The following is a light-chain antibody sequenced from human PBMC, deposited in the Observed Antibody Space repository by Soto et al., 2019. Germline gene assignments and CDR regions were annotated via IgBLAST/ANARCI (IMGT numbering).Light chain of an antibody. V-gene: IGLV2-14*01. Sequence: QSVLTQPASVSGSPGQSITISCTGTSSDVGGYNYVSWYQQHPGKAPKLMIYEVSDRPSGVSNRFSGSKSGDTASLTISGLQAEDEAYYCCAAWDDSLNEYVFGDGTKVTVL. CDR2: EVS. CDR1: SSDVGGYNY. J-gene: IGLJ1*01. CDR3: AAWDDSLNEYV.